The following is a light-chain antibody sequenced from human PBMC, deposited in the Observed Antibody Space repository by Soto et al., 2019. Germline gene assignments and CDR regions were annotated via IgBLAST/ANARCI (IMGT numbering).Light chain of an antibody. Sequence: DIVMTQSPLSLPVTPGEPSSISCRGSQSVSLRLAWYQMRPGQAPRLLIYGASTRATGIPARFSGSGSATEFTLTISSLKSEDFAAYYCQQYNNWHTITFGHGTRLEIK. CDR3: QQYNNWHTIT. J-gene: IGKJ5*01. CDR1: QSVSLR. V-gene: IGKV3-15*01. CDR2: GAS.